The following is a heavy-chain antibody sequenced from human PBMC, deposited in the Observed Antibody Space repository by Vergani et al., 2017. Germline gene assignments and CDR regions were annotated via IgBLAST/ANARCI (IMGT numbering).Heavy chain of an antibody. CDR2: ISGSGGST. CDR3: AKDGIDYGGNSAVPDEDKYNWFDP. J-gene: IGHJ5*02. V-gene: IGHV3-23*01. D-gene: IGHD4-23*01. Sequence: EVQLLESGGGLVQPGGSLRLSCAASGFTFSSYAMSWVRQAPGKGLEWVSAISGSGGSTYYADSVKGRFTISRDNSKNTLYLQMNSLRAEDTAVYYCAKDGIDYGGNSAVPDEDKYNWFDPWGQGTLVTVSS. CDR1: GFTFSSYA.